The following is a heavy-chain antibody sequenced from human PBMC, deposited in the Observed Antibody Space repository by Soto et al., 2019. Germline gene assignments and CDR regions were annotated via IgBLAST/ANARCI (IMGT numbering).Heavy chain of an antibody. D-gene: IGHD2-21*02. CDR3: ARQRTTVVTQAYFDH. CDR1: GGSSRAYH. J-gene: IGHJ4*02. V-gene: IGHV4-59*05. Sequence: SETLSLTCSVYGGSSRAYHWSWIRQSPGEGLEWIGSIYYSGRTYYNPSFKSRVTISIDTSKNQFSLKLSSVTATDTAVYYCARQRTTVVTQAYFDHWGQGALVTVSS. CDR2: IYYSGRT.